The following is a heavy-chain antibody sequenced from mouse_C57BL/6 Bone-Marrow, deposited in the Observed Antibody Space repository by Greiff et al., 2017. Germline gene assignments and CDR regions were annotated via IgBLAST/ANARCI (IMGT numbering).Heavy chain of an antibody. Sequence: EVQLQESEGGLVQPGSSMKLSCTASGFTFSDYYMAWVRQVPEKGLEWVANINYDGSSTYYLDSLKSRFIISRDNAKNILYLQMSSLKSEDTATYYCARGDYYGSSCAMDYWGQGTSVTVSS. J-gene: IGHJ4*01. CDR3: ARGDYYGSSCAMDY. CDR1: GFTFSDYY. V-gene: IGHV5-16*01. CDR2: INYDGSST. D-gene: IGHD1-1*01.